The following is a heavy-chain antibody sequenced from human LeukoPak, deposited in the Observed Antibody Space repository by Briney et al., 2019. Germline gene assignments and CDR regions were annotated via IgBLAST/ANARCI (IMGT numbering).Heavy chain of an antibody. Sequence: GGSLRLSCAASGFNISNYWMTWVRQAPGKGLQWVANIKEDGGQRYYVDSVKGRFTISRDNPKNSLYLHLSRLTADDTAVYFCARVSTHYDLDFFDFWGQGTLLTVSS. J-gene: IGHJ4*02. CDR3: ARVSTHYDLDFFDF. CDR1: GFNISNYW. CDR2: IKEDGGQR. D-gene: IGHD5-12*01. V-gene: IGHV3-7*04.